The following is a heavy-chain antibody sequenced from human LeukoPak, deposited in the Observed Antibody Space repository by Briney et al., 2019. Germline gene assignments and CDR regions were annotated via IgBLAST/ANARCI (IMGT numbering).Heavy chain of an antibody. CDR2: IYHSGST. D-gene: IGHD3-9*01. CDR1: GGSISSGGYS. V-gene: IGHV4-30-2*01. J-gene: IGHJ5*02. Sequence: SQTLSLTCAVSGGSISSGGYSWSWIRQPPGKGLEWIGYIYHSGSTYFNPSLKSRVTISVDRSKNQFSLKLSSVTAADTAVYYCARTYYDILTGFGWFDPWGQGTLVTVSS. CDR3: ARTYYDILTGFGWFDP.